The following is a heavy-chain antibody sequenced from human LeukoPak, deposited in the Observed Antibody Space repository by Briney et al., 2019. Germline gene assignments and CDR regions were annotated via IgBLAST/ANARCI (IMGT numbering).Heavy chain of an antibody. D-gene: IGHD5-18*01. J-gene: IGHJ4*02. CDR2: IYYSGST. V-gene: IGHV4-59*01. Sequence: TSQTLSLTCTVSGGSISDYYWSWIRQPPGKGLEWMGYIYYSGSTNYNPSLKSRVTISVDTSKKQFSLKLRSVSAADTAVYYCARDRHSWGYSLDYWGQGTLVTVSS. CDR1: GGSISDYY. CDR3: ARDRHSWGYSLDY.